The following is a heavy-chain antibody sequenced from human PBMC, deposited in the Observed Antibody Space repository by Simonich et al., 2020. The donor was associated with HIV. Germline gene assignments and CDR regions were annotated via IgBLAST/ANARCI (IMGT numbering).Heavy chain of an antibody. CDR1: GGSFSGYY. CDR2: IKHRRST. D-gene: IGHD2-2*01. J-gene: IGHJ4*02. V-gene: IGHV4-34*01. CDR3: ARGFYQRLYYFDY. Sequence: QVQLQQWGAGLLKPSETLSLTCAVYGGSFSGYYWCGIRQPPGKGLDWSGEIKHRRSTNYTPALKSRVTISVDTSKNQFSLKLSSVTAADTAVYYCARGFYQRLYYFDYWGQGTLVTVSS.